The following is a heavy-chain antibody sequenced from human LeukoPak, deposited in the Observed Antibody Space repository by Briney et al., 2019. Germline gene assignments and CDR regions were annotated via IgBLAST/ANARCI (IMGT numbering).Heavy chain of an antibody. Sequence: GGSLRLSCAASGFTFSSYSMNWVRQAPGKGLEWVAVIWYDGSNKYYADSVKGRFTISRDNSKNTLYLQMNSLRAEDTAVYYCAREDREMATGFDYWGQGTLVTVSS. CDR3: AREDREMATGFDY. V-gene: IGHV3-33*08. D-gene: IGHD1-26*01. CDR2: IWYDGSNK. CDR1: GFTFSSYS. J-gene: IGHJ4*02.